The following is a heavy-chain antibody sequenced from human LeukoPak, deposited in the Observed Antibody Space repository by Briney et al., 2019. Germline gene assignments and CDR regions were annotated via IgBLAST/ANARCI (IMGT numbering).Heavy chain of an antibody. CDR3: ARAAFWSGYDY. CDR1: GFTVSSNY. Sequence: GGSLRLSCAASGFTVSSNYMSWVRQAPGKGLEWVSVIYSGGSTYYADSVKGRFTISRDNSKNTLYLQMNSLRAEDTAVYYCARAAFWSGYDYWGQGTLVTVSS. J-gene: IGHJ4*02. CDR2: IYSGGST. V-gene: IGHV3-53*01. D-gene: IGHD3-3*01.